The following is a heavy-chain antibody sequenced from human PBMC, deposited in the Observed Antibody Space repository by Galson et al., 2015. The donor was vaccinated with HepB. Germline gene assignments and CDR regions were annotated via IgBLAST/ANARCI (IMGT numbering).Heavy chain of an antibody. J-gene: IGHJ4*02. Sequence: QSGAEVKKPGASVMVSCRTSGYTFTTYGISWLRQAPGQGLEYMGWISPYNGNTNYAQMLQGRVTMTTDTSTSTAYMELSSLRSEDTAVYYCARTRYSSSWYYFDYWGQGTLVTVSS. CDR3: ARTRYSSSWYYFDY. V-gene: IGHV1-18*01. D-gene: IGHD6-13*01. CDR1: GYTFTTYG. CDR2: ISPYNGNT.